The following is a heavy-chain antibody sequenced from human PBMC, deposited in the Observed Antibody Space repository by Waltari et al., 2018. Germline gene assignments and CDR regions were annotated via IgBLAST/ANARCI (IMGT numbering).Heavy chain of an antibody. CDR1: GFTFSRHW. CDR3: AREPSPDSSGYFYYYMDV. CDR2: INSDGSGT. D-gene: IGHD3-22*01. Sequence: EVQLVQSGGGLVQPGGSLRLSCAASGFTFSRHWLLWVRQAPGKGLVWVSRINSDGSGTIYADSVKGRFTISRDNAKNTLYLQLNSLRVEDTAVYYCAREPSPDSSGYFYYYMDVWGKGTTVTVSS. V-gene: IGHV3-74*01. J-gene: IGHJ6*03.